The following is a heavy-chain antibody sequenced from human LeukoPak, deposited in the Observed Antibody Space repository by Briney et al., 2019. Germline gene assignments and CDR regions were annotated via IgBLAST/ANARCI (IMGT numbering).Heavy chain of an antibody. D-gene: IGHD1-26*01. CDR2: IYPSGGST. V-gene: IGHV1-46*01. Sequence: ASVKVSCKASGYTFTTYSIHWVRQAPGQGLEWLGIIYPSGGSTAYAQKFQGRVTMTRDTSTSTVYMELSSLRSEDTAVYYCAKDSGSGSFAEYFQNWGQGTLVSVSS. CDR1: GYTFTTYS. J-gene: IGHJ1*01. CDR3: AKDSGSGSFAEYFQN.